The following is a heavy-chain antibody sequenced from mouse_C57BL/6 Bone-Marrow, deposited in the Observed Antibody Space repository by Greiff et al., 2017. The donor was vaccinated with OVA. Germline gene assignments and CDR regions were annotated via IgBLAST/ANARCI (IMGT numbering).Heavy chain of an antibody. CDR2: IYPRSGNT. Sequence: SGAELARPGASVKLSCKASGYTFTSYGISWVKQRTGQGLEWIGEIYPRSGNTYYNEKFKGKATLTADKSSSTAYMELRSLTSEDSAVYFCAKEFITTVDDYWGQGTTLTVSS. V-gene: IGHV1-81*01. J-gene: IGHJ2*01. CDR1: GYTFTSYG. D-gene: IGHD1-1*01. CDR3: AKEFITTVDDY.